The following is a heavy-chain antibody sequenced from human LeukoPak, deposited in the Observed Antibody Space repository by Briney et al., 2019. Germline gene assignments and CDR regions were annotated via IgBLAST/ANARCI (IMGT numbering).Heavy chain of an antibody. CDR2: ISSSSSTI. V-gene: IGHV3-48*04. CDR3: ARDFGSGGKSSDMRDY. CDR1: GFTFSSYS. J-gene: IGHJ4*02. Sequence: GGSLRLSCAASGFTFSSYSMNWVRQAPGKGLEWVSYISSSSSTIYYADSVKGRFTISRDNAKNSLYLQMNSLRAEDTAVYYCARDFGSGGKSSDMRDYWGQGTLVTVSS. D-gene: IGHD4-23*01.